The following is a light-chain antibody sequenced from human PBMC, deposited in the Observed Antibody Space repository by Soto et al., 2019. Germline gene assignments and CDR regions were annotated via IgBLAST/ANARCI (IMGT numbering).Light chain of an antibody. J-gene: IGKJ2*01. CDR2: GAS. CDR1: QSINIY. V-gene: IGKV1-39*01. CDR3: QQSYRSPYT. Sequence: IQMTQSPSSLSASVGDSVTVTCRASQSINIYLNWYQQKPGKAPTLLIYGASSLQSGVPSRFTGGGSRTDSTLTISSLQPEYFATFYRQQSYRSPYTFGQGTKLEIK.